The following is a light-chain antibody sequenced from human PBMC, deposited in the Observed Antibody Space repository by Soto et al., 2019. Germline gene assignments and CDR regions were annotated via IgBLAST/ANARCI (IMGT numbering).Light chain of an antibody. CDR3: QQYNRLIT. CDR1: QTIDSW. J-gene: IGKJ5*01. CDR2: DAT. V-gene: IGKV1-5*01. Sequence: DIQMTQSPPILSASVGDSVTITCRASQTIDSWVAWYQQKPGKAPKLLVYDATSLESGVSSRFSGSGYGTDFTLSINNLQPDDFATYYCQQYNRLITFGQGTRLEIK.